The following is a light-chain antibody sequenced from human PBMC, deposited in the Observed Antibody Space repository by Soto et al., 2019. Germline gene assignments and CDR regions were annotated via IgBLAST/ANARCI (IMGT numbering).Light chain of an antibody. CDR2: GAS. Sequence: EIVLTQSPGTLSLSPGERATLSCRASQSVSSSYLAWYQQKPGQAPRLLIYGASSRATGISDRFSGSGSGTDFTLTIIRLEPEEFAVYYCQQYGSSPALTFGGGTKEEIK. V-gene: IGKV3-20*01. J-gene: IGKJ4*01. CDR3: QQYGSSPALT. CDR1: QSVSSSY.